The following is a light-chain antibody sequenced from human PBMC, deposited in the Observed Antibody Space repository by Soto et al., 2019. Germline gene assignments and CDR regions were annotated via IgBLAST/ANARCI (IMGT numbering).Light chain of an antibody. CDR3: SSYTSSSTPLV. CDR1: SSDVGGYNY. Sequence: QSVLTQPASVSGSPGQSITISCTGTSSDVGGYNYVSWYQQHPGKAPKLMIYEVSNRPSGVSNRFSGPKSGNTASLTISGLQAEDEADYYCSSYTSSSTPLVFGGGTKLTVL. J-gene: IGLJ3*02. V-gene: IGLV2-14*01. CDR2: EVS.